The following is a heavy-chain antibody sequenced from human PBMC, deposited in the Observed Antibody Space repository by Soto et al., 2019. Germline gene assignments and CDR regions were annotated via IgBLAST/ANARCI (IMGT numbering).Heavy chain of an antibody. CDR1: GFTFSGYW. CDR2: IRSDGSST. V-gene: IGHV3-74*01. CDR3: VREVVVAGTSLDP. J-gene: IGHJ5*02. Sequence: EVQLVECGGGLVQPGGSLRLSCAASGFTFSGYWMHWVRQAPGKGLVWVSHIRSDGSSTSYADPVKGRFTISRDNAKNTLDLQMNSLRAEDTAVYYCVREVVVAGTSLDPWGQGILVTVSS. D-gene: IGHD6-19*01.